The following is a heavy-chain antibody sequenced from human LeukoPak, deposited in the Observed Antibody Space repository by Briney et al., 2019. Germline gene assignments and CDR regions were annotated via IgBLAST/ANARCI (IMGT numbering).Heavy chain of an antibody. J-gene: IGHJ6*02. CDR1: GFTFSSYA. CDR3: AKSSYYDFWSGYYRLVNYYYGMDV. D-gene: IGHD3-3*01. Sequence: SGGSLRLSCAASGFTFSSYAMSWVRQAPGKGLEWVSAISGSGGSTYYADSVKGRFTISRDNSKNTLYLQTNSLRAEDTAVYYCAKSSYYDFWSGYYRLVNYYYGMDVWGQGTTVTVSS. V-gene: IGHV3-23*01. CDR2: ISGSGGST.